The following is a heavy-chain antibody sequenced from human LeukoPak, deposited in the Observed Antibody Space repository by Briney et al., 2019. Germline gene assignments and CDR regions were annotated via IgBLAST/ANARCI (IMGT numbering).Heavy chain of an antibody. CDR1: GFTFSSYS. J-gene: IGHJ4*02. CDR2: ISSSSSYI. Sequence: GGSLRLSCAASGFTFSSYSMNWVRQAPGKGLEWVSSISSSSSYIYYADSVKGRFTISRDNAKNSLYLQMNSLRAEDTAVYYCAKDIGGSYGDFGNDYWGQGTLVTVSS. CDR3: AKDIGGSYGDFGNDY. D-gene: IGHD4-17*01. V-gene: IGHV3-21*04.